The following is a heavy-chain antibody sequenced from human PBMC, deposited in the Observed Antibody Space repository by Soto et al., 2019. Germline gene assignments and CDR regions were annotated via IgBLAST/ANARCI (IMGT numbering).Heavy chain of an antibody. CDR2: VWYDGSSK. Sequence: LGLSCEAAGFTFSNFGIDWVRRAGSKGLEGVARVWYDGSSKYYVDSVKGRLTISRDNSKETVYLQMNSLRAEDTGVYYCAGEIDSNSDGRDVWGPGTTVTV. V-gene: IGHV3-33*04. D-gene: IGHD1-1*01. J-gene: IGHJ6*02. CDR1: GFTFSNFG. CDR3: AGEIDSNSDGRDV.